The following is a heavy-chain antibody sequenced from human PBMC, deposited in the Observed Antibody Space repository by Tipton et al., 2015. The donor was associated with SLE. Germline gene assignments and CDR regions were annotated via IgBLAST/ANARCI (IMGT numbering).Heavy chain of an antibody. D-gene: IGHD2-2*01. CDR2: VYYAGTS. Sequence: TLSLTCTVSGGSISSNNYFWGWIRQPPGKGLEWIGSVYYAGTSYYNPSLKSRVTISMDTSKNQLSLKLNSVTAAETAVYYCARGRYFSGTSSYYRGFDYWGQGTLVTVSS. V-gene: IGHV4-39*07. J-gene: IGHJ4*02. CDR3: ARGRYFSGTSSYYRGFDY. CDR1: GGSISSNNYF.